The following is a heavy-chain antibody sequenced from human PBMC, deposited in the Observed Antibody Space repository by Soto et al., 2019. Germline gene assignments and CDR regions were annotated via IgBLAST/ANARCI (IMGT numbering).Heavy chain of an antibody. D-gene: IGHD6-13*01. CDR1: GFPLSSNY. CDR2: IFSGGTT. V-gene: IGHV3-66*01. Sequence: PGGSLRLSCAASGFPLSSNYISWVRQAPGKGLEWVSIIFSGGTTYYADSVKGRFTISRDNSKKTYLQMNSLRADDTAVYYCARETIGAAADFWGQGTLVTVPS. J-gene: IGHJ4*02. CDR3: ARETIGAAADF.